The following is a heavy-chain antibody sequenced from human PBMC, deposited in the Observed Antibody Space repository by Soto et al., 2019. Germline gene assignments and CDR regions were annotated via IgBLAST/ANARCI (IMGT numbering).Heavy chain of an antibody. Sequence: GASVKVSCKASGGTFSSYTISWVRQAPGQGLEWMGRIIPILGIANYAQKFQGRVTITADKSTSTAYMELSSLRSEDTAVYYCARDVSSKSPLRFLERAIRFDPWGQGTLVTVSS. CDR1: GGTFSSYT. V-gene: IGHV1-69*04. CDR2: IIPILGIA. J-gene: IGHJ5*02. CDR3: ARDVSSKSPLRFLERAIRFDP. D-gene: IGHD3-3*01.